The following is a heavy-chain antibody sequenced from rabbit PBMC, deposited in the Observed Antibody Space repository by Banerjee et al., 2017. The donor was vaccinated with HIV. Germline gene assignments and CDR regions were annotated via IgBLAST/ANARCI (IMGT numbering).Heavy chain of an antibody. CDR3: ARGGGGGYGLNL. CDR1: GFSFSNKYV. J-gene: IGHJ4*01. Sequence: QEQLKESGGGLVQPGGSLKLTCTASGFSFSNKYVMCWVRQAPGKGLEWIACIYTGSSGSTHYASWAKGRFTISKTSSTTVTLQMTSLTAADTATYFCARGGGGGYGLNLWGQGTLVTVS. V-gene: IGHV1S45*01. CDR2: IYTGSSGST. D-gene: IGHD2-1*01.